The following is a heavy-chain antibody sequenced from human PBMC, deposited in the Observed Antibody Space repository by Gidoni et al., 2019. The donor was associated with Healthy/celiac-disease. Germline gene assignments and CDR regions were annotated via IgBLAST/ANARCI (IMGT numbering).Heavy chain of an antibody. CDR1: GYTFTSYY. CDR2: INPSGGST. V-gene: IGHV1-46*03. D-gene: IGHD4-17*01. J-gene: IGHJ5*01. CDR3: ARVMGWTTVLDS. Sequence: QVQLVQSGADVKKPGASVKVSCKASGYTFTSYYLHWVRQAPGQGLEWMGIINPSGGSTSYAQKFQGRVTMTRDTSTSTVYMELSSLRSEDTAVYYCARVMGWTTVLDSWGQGTLVTVSS.